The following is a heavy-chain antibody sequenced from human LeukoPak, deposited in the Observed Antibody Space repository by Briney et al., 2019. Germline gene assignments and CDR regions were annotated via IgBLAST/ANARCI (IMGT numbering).Heavy chain of an antibody. CDR2: IYPGDSDT. V-gene: IGHV5-51*01. CDR3: ARHGVLWFGEYHAFDI. Sequence: GESLKISCKGSGYSFTSYWIGWVRQMPGKGLEWMGIIYPGDSDTRYSPSFQGQVTISADKSISTAYLQWRSLKASDTAMYYCARHGVLWFGEYHAFDIWGQGTMVTVSS. J-gene: IGHJ3*02. CDR1: GYSFTSYW. D-gene: IGHD3-10*01.